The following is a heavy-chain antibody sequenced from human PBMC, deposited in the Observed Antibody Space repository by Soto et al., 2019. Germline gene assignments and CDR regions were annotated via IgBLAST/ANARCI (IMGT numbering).Heavy chain of an antibody. V-gene: IGHV3-23*01. CDR2: TIDSGGRS. D-gene: IGHD6-19*01. CDR3: AKDKMEQWLVGGYYDY. J-gene: IGHJ4*02. Sequence: GGSLRLSCAASGFTFSSHAMSWVRQAPGKGLDWVSSTIDSGGRSYHADSVRGRFTISRDNSKNTLYLQMNSLRADDTAIYYCAKDKMEQWLVGGYYDYWGQGALVTVSS. CDR1: GFTFSSHA.